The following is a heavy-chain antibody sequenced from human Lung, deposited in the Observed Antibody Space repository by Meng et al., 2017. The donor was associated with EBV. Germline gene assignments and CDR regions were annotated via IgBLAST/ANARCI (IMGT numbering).Heavy chain of an antibody. CDR1: VGASSFVAYY. CDR2: IYDSGST. Sequence: HVPLQGVGPGMVKPSQPLSLNLPGSVGASSFVAYYWSWIRQPPGKGLEWIVYIYDSGSTSYNPSLMSRVTISVDTSRNQFSLKLTSVTAADTAVYYCAREYSSSSGLPGPWGQGTLVTVSS. D-gene: IGHD6-6*01. V-gene: IGHV4-30-4*08. J-gene: IGHJ5*02. CDR3: AREYSSSSGLPGP.